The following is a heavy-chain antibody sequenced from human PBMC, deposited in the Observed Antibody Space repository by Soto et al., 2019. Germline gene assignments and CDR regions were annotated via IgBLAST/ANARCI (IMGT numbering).Heavy chain of an antibody. Sequence: QVQLVQSGAEVKKPGSSVKVSCKAPGGTFSSYAISWVRQAPGQGLEWMGGIIPIFGTAKYAQKFQGRVTITADECTSTGYMELSSLGSEDTAVYYCARSQGGSSSLDIYYDYYYGMDVWGQGTTVSVSS. CDR1: GGTFSSYA. J-gene: IGHJ6*02. D-gene: IGHD2-15*01. V-gene: IGHV1-69*01. CDR2: IIPIFGTA. CDR3: ARSQGGSSSLDIYYDYYYGMDV.